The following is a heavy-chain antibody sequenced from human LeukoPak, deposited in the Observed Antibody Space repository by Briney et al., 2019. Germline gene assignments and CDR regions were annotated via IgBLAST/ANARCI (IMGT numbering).Heavy chain of an antibody. V-gene: IGHV3-33*06. CDR1: GFIFNTYG. J-gene: IGHJ3*02. D-gene: IGHD1-26*01. Sequence: GRSLRLSCAVSGFIFNTYGMHWVRQTPGKGLEWVAVIWYDGGNKYYADSVKGRFTISRDNSQNTLYLQMDSLRAEDTAVYYCANDHSGNYPEAFDIWGQGTMVTVSS. CDR3: ANDHSGNYPEAFDI. CDR2: IWYDGGNK.